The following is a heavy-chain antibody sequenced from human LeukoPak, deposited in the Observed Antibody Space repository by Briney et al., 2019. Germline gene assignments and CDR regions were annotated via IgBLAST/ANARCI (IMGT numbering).Heavy chain of an antibody. CDR2: MYSSGST. D-gene: IGHD3-10*01. CDR3: ARSRSGTYGSFDP. V-gene: IGHV4-4*09. J-gene: IGHJ5*02. Sequence: SETLSLTCTVSGGSISGFYWTWIRRPPGKGLEWFGFMYSSGSTSYNPSLRSRVSMSLDTSRNQFSLRLSSLTAADTAIYYCARSRSGTYGSFDPWGQGALVTVSS. CDR1: GGSISGFY.